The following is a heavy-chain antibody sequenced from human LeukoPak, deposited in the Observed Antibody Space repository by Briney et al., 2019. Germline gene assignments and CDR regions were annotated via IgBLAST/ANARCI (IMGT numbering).Heavy chain of an antibody. CDR1: GFTFSSYG. D-gene: IGHD3-22*01. CDR2: ISYDGSSE. Sequence: GGSQRLSCAASGFTFSSYGIHWVRQAPGKGLEWVAVISYDGSSEYYADSVKGRFTISRDNSKNTLYLQMSSLRAEDTAVYYCAKPLHYYDSSGYPDWYFDLWGRGTLVTVSS. V-gene: IGHV3-30*18. J-gene: IGHJ2*01. CDR3: AKPLHYYDSSGYPDWYFDL.